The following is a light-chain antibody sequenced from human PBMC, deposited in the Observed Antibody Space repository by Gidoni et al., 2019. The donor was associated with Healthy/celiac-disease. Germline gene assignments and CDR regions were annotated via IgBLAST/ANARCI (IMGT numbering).Light chain of an antibody. CDR3: QSYDSSLSGHVV. V-gene: IGLV1-40*01. Sequence: QSVLTQPPSVSGAPGQRVTISCTASSSNIGAGYDVHWYQQLPGTAPKLLIYGNNNRPSGVPDRFSGSKSGTSASLAITGLQAEDEADYYCQSYDSSLSGHVVFGGGTKLTVL. J-gene: IGLJ2*01. CDR2: GNN. CDR1: SSNIGAGYD.